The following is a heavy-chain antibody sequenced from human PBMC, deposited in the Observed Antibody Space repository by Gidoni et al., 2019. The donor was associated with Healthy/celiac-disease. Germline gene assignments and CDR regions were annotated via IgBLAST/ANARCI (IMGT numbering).Heavy chain of an antibody. CDR3: ATLGLFCGGDCRDAFDI. J-gene: IGHJ3*02. V-gene: IGHV1-24*01. CDR2: FDPEEGET. Sequence: QVQLVQSGAEVTKPGASVKVPCTDSGCTLTDLSMHWVRQAPGKGLEWMGGFDPEEGETIYAQKCQGRVTMTEDTSTDTAYMELSSLRSEDTAVYYCATLGLFCGGDCRDAFDIWGQGTMVTVSS. CDR1: GCTLTDLS. D-gene: IGHD2-21*02.